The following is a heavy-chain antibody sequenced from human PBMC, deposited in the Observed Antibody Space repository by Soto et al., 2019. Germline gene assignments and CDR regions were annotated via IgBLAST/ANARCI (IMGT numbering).Heavy chain of an antibody. D-gene: IGHD6-19*01. Sequence: VGSLRLSCSASGFTFSSYAMHWVRQAPGKGLEYVSAISSNGGSTYYADSVKGRFTISRDNSKNTLYLQMSSLRAEDTAVYYCVKGIRRPLAVAVAFDIWGQGTMVTVSS. J-gene: IGHJ3*02. CDR2: ISSNGGST. CDR1: GFTFSSYA. CDR3: VKGIRRPLAVAVAFDI. V-gene: IGHV3-64D*06.